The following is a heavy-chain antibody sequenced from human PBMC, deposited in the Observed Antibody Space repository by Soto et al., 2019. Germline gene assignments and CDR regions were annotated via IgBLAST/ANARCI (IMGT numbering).Heavy chain of an antibody. D-gene: IGHD3-10*01. CDR3: ARDRVSGAYYHDAFDM. CDR1: GFTFSAYA. V-gene: IGHV3-30-3*01. Sequence: GGSLRLSCAASGFTFSAYALHWVRQAPGKGLEWVAVTSSDEGSKTYADSVRGRFTISRDNSKNTLYLQMNSLRAEDTAVFYCARDRVSGAYYHDAFDMWGQGTMVTVSS. CDR2: TSSDEGSK. J-gene: IGHJ3*02.